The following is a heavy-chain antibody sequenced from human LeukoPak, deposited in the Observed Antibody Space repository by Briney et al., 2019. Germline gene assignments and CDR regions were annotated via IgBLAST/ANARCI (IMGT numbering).Heavy chain of an antibody. J-gene: IGHJ4*02. CDR3: ARDLVHFYDSSGYYYVPFDY. D-gene: IGHD3-22*01. CDR2: ISAYNGNT. Sequence: ASVKVSCKASGHTFTSYGISWVRQAPGQGLEWMGWISAYNGNTNYAQKLQGRVTMTTDTSTSTAYMELRSLRSDDTAVYYCARDLVHFYDSSGYYYVPFDYWGQGTLVTVSS. V-gene: IGHV1-18*01. CDR1: GHTFTSYG.